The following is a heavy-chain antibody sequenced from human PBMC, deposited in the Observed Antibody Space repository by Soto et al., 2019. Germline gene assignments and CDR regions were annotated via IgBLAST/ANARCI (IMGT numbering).Heavy chain of an antibody. D-gene: IGHD5-12*01. J-gene: IGHJ6*02. Sequence: PGGSLRLSCAASGFTFSYHHIDWVRQAPGKGLEWVGRSRKKGDSYSTEYAASVKVRFIISRDYSTTSLYLQMNSLKTDDTAVYYCVRVSLRGAYDAAGGQYFYYGLDVWGQGTTVTVSS. CDR1: GFTFSYHH. CDR2: SRKKGDSYST. CDR3: VRVSLRGAYDAAGGQYFYYGLDV. V-gene: IGHV3-72*01.